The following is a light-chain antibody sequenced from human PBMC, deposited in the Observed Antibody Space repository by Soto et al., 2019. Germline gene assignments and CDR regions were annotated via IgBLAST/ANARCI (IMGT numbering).Light chain of an antibody. CDR1: QRGGGW. Sequence: DIQMTQSPSSVSASVGDRVTSTCRANQRGGGWIDWYQQKPGKAPIALIYGGSLLQSGVPARFSGRGSGTDFTRTINNLQPEDFATYYCQQATSFPPVRAFGGGTKVDNK. CDR2: GGS. CDR3: QQATSFPPVRA. J-gene: IGKJ4*01. V-gene: IGKV1-12*01.